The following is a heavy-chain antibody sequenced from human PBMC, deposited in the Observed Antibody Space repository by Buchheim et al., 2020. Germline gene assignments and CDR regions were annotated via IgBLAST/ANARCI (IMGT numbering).Heavy chain of an antibody. CDR3: ARSLSGSLSYWYFDL. CDR2: IPYDGSNK. D-gene: IGHD1-26*01. Sequence: QVQLVESGGGVVQPGRSLRLSCAASGFTFSSYAMHWVRQAPGKGLEWVAVIPYDGSNKYYADSVKGRFTISRDNSKNTLYLQMNSLRAEDTAVYYCARSLSGSLSYWYFDLWGRGAL. J-gene: IGHJ2*01. CDR1: GFTFSSYA. V-gene: IGHV3-30*04.